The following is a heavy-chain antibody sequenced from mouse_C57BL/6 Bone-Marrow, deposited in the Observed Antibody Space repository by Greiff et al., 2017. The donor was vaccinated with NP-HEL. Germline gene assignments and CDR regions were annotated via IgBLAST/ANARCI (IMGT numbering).Heavy chain of an antibody. V-gene: IGHV1-19*01. D-gene: IGHD2-4*01. Sequence: VQRVESGPVLVKPGASVKMSCKASGYTFTDYYMNWVKQSHGKSLEWIGVINPYNGGTSYNQKFKGKATLTVDKSSSTAYMELNSLTSEDSAVYYCAYDYGVFAYWGQGTLVTVSA. J-gene: IGHJ3*01. CDR2: INPYNGGT. CDR3: AYDYGVFAY. CDR1: GYTFTDYY.